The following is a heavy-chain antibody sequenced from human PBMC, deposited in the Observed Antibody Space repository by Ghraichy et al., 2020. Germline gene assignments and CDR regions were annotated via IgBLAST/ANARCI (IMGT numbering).Heavy chain of an antibody. Sequence: ASVKVSCKASGYTFTSYGISWVRQAPGQGLEWMGWISAYNGDTNYAQKLQGRVTMTTDTSTSTAYMELRSLRSDDTAVYYCARAARGAVAATGRFDPWGQGTLVTVSS. CDR2: ISAYNGDT. J-gene: IGHJ5*02. D-gene: IGHD6-19*01. CDR3: ARAARGAVAATGRFDP. CDR1: GYTFTSYG. V-gene: IGHV1-18*04.